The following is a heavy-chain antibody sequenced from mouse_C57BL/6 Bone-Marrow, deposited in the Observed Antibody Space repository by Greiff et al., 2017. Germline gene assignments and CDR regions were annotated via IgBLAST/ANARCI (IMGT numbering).Heavy chain of an antibody. J-gene: IGHJ4*01. Sequence: DVMLVEPGGGLVKPGGSLKLSCAASGFTFSDYGMHWVRQAPEKGLEWVAYISIGSSTIYYADTVKGRFTLSRDNAKNTLFLQMTSLRSEDTAMYYCARRKDYYAMDYWGQGTSVTVSS. V-gene: IGHV5-17*01. CDR1: GFTFSDYG. CDR3: ARRKDYYAMDY. CDR2: ISIGSSTI.